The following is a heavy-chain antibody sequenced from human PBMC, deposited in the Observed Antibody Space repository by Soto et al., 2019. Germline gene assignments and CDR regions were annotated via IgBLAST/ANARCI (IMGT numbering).Heavy chain of an antibody. CDR2: IDPRGSSV. CDR3: AKEGPPPD. V-gene: IGHV5-10-1*01. Sequence: PSDSLRISCQGSGYSFSSCWISWVRQMPGKGLEWMGRIDPRGSSVTYSPSSQGHVTISADKSISTAYLQWSSLRDSANALYSCAKEGPPPDWGQGTLVTVSS. CDR1: GYSFSSCW. J-gene: IGHJ4*02.